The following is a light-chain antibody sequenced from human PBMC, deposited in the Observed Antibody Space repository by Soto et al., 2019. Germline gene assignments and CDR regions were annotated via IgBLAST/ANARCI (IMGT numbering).Light chain of an antibody. CDR3: QVWDNTADRVAV. V-gene: IGLV3-21*02. CDR2: DDY. CDR1: NIGDKS. Sequence: SYELNQPPSVSVAPGQSATITCGGDNIGDKSVHWYQQKPGQAPVMVVYDDYDRPSGIPERFSGSKSGNTATLTISGVEAGDEADDFCQVWDNTADRVAVFGGGTKLTVL. J-gene: IGLJ2*01.